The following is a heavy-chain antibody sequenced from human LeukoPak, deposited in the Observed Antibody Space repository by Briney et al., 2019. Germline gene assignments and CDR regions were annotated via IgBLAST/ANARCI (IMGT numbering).Heavy chain of an antibody. J-gene: IGHJ4*02. CDR3: ARGQKQWLVGNY. Sequence: PSETLSLTCAVYGGSFSGYSWSWIRQPPGKGLEWIGEINHSGSTNYNPSLKSRVTISVDTSKNQFSLKLSSVTAADTAVFYCARGQKQWLVGNYWGQGTLVTVSS. V-gene: IGHV4-34*01. CDR1: GGSFSGYS. D-gene: IGHD6-19*01. CDR2: INHSGST.